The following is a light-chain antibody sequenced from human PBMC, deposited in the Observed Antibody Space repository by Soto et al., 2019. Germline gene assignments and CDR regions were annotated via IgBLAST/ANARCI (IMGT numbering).Light chain of an antibody. CDR2: GNS. Sequence: QSVLTQPPSVSXXPGQRVTISCTGSSSNIGAGYDVHWYQQLPGTAPKLLIYGNSNRPSGVPDRFSGSKSGTSASLAITGLQAEDEADYYCQSYDSSLSGWVFGGGTQLTVL. V-gene: IGLV1-40*01. J-gene: IGLJ7*01. CDR1: SSNIGAGYD. CDR3: QSYDSSLSGWV.